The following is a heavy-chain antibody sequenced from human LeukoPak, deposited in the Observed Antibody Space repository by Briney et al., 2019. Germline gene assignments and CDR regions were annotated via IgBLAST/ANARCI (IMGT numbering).Heavy chain of an antibody. Sequence: ASVKVSCKASGYTLTELSMHWVRQAPGKGLEWMGGFDPEDGETIYAQKFQGRVTMTEDTSTDTAYMELGSLRSEDTAVYYCATDYYYGSGSYDYWGQGTLVTVSS. CDR1: GYTLTELS. D-gene: IGHD3-10*01. J-gene: IGHJ4*02. V-gene: IGHV1-24*01. CDR2: FDPEDGET. CDR3: ATDYYYGSGSYDY.